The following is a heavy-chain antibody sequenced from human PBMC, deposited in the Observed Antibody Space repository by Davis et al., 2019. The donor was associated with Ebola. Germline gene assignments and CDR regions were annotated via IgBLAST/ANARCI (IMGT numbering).Heavy chain of an antibody. CDR2: MNPNSGNT. D-gene: IGHD1-26*01. Sequence: ASVKVSCKASGYTFTSYDINWVRQATGQGLEWMGWMNPNSGNTGYAQKLQGRVTMTTDTSTSTAYMELRSLRSDDTAVYYCARGVMGATRFCDYWGQGTLVTVSS. CDR1: GYTFTSYD. J-gene: IGHJ4*02. CDR3: ARGVMGATRFCDY. V-gene: IGHV1-8*02.